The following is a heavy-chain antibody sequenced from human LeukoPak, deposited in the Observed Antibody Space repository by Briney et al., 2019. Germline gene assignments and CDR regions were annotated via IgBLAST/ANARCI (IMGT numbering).Heavy chain of an antibody. Sequence: ASVKVSCKASGCTLSSYAISWVRQAPGQGLEWMGWISAYNGNTNYAQKLQGRVTMTTDTSTSTAYMELRSLRSDDTAVYYCARDGAISLDYWGQGTLVTVSS. CDR1: GCTLSSYA. CDR3: ARDGAISLDY. CDR2: ISAYNGNT. V-gene: IGHV1-18*01. D-gene: IGHD2-21*01. J-gene: IGHJ4*02.